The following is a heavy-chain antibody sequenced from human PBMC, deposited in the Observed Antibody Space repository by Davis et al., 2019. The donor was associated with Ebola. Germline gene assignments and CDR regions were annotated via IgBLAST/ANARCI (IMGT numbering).Heavy chain of an antibody. D-gene: IGHD6-13*01. CDR1: GGSVSSGSYY. Sequence: MPSETLSLTCTVSGGSVSSGSYYWTWIRQPPGKGLDWIGYIYYSGSTHYNPSLKSRVTISVDTSKNQFSLKLSSVTAADTAIYYCARGYNNSWYPRPYYFDYWGQGALVTVSS. CDR3: ARGYNNSWYPRPYYFDY. V-gene: IGHV4-61*01. CDR2: IYYSGST. J-gene: IGHJ4*02.